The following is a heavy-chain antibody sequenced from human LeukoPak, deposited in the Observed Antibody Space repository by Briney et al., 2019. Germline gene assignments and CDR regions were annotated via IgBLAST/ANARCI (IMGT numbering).Heavy chain of an antibody. CDR1: GYTFTGYY. CDR2: ISPNSGGT. V-gene: IGHV1-2*02. Sequence: ASVKVSCKASGYTFTGYYMHWVRQAPGQGLEWMGWISPNSGGTNYAQKFQGRVTMTRDTSISTAYMELSRLRSDDTAVYYCARVVPAAISGPYYYYYYYMDVWGKGTTVTVSS. J-gene: IGHJ6*03. CDR3: ARVVPAAISGPYYYYYYYMDV. D-gene: IGHD2-2*02.